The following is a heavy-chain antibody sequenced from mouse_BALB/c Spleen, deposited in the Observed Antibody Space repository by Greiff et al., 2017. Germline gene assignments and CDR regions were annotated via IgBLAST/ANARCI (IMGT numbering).Heavy chain of an antibody. CDR2: ISYDGSN. CDR3: ARVRYDYDAMDY. D-gene: IGHD1-1*02. J-gene: IGHJ4*01. Sequence: EVKLMESGPGLVKPSQSLSLTCSVTGYSITSGYYWNWIRQFPGNKLEWMGYISYDGSNNYNPSLKNRISITRDTSKNQFFLKLNSVTTEDTATYYCARVRYDYDAMDYWGQGTSVTVSS. V-gene: IGHV3-6*02. CDR1: GYSITSGYY.